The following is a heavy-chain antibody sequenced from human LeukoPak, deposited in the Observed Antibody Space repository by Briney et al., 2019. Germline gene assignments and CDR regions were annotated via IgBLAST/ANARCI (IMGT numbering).Heavy chain of an antibody. Sequence: PGGSLRLSCAASGFTFSSYAMSWVRQAPGKGLEWVSTISDGGGTTYYADSVKGRFTISRDNSKNTLYLQLNSLRADDTAVYYCAKHHCSSTSCYRVFDFWGQGTLVTVSS. CDR3: AKHHCSSTSCYRVFDF. V-gene: IGHV3-23*01. D-gene: IGHD2-2*02. CDR1: GFTFSSYA. J-gene: IGHJ4*02. CDR2: ISDGGGTT.